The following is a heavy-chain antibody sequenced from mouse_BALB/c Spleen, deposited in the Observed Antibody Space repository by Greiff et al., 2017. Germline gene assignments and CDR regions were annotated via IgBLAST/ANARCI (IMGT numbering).Heavy chain of an antibody. Sequence: VQLQQPGAELVKPGASVKLSCKASGYTFTSYYLYWVKQRPGQGLEWIGGINPSTGGTNFNEKFKSKATLTVDKSSSTAYMQLSSLTSEDSAVYYCTRGSDRGHEGFAYWGQGTLVTVSA. V-gene: IGHV1S81*02. CDR1: GYTFTSYY. J-gene: IGHJ3*01. CDR3: TRGSDRGHEGFAY. CDR2: INPSTGGT. D-gene: IGHD3-1*01.